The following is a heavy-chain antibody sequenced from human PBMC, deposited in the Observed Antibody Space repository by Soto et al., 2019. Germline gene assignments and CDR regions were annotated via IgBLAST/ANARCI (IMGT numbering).Heavy chain of an antibody. CDR1: GFTFSGSA. CDR3: TRHHCSSTSCYS. D-gene: IGHD2-2*01. Sequence: PGGSLRLSCAASGFTFSGSAMHWVRQASGKGLEWVGRIRSKANSYATAYAASVKGRFTISRDDSKNTAYLQMNSLKTEDTAVYYCTRHHCSSTSCYSWGQGTLVTVSS. CDR2: IRSKANSYAT. V-gene: IGHV3-73*01. J-gene: IGHJ4*02.